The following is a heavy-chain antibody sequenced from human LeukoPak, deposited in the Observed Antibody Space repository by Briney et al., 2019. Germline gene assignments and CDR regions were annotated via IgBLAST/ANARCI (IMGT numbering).Heavy chain of an antibody. CDR2: INPNSGGT. J-gene: IGHJ4*02. V-gene: IGHV1-2*02. CDR1: GYTFTVFY. CDR3: ARSKVYPIDY. Sequence: GASVKVSCKASGYTFTVFYMHWVRQAPGQGLEWMGWINPNSGGTNYAQKFQGRVTMTRDTSISTVYMELSRLRSDDTAVYYCARSKVYPIDYWGQGTLVTASS. D-gene: IGHD1-14*01.